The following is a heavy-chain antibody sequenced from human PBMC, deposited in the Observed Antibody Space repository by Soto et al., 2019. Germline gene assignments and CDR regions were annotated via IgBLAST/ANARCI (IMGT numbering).Heavy chain of an antibody. J-gene: IGHJ6*03. CDR1: GGSFSGYY. D-gene: IGHD6-6*01. Sequence: QVQLQQWGAGLLKPSETLSLTCAVYGGSFSGYYWSWIRQPPGKGLEWIGEINHSGSTNYNPSLKGRVTISVDTSKTQFSLKLSSVTAADTAVYYCARVRHSISHGFYYYYYMDVWGKGTTVTVSS. CDR3: ARVRHSISHGFYYYYYMDV. V-gene: IGHV4-34*01. CDR2: INHSGST.